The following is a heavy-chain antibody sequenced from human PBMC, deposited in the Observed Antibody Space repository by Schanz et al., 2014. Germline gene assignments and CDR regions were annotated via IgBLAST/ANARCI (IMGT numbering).Heavy chain of an antibody. Sequence: EVQLLESGGGLIQPGGSLRLSCAASGFTFSSYAMGWVRQAPGKGLEWVAAITTAGTKMYYADSVKGRFTISRDNSKNTLYLQMNSLRPEDTALYYCAKGSRSGSKVMDVWGKGTTVTVSS. CDR1: GFTFSSYA. CDR2: ITTAGTKM. J-gene: IGHJ6*03. V-gene: IGHV3-23*01. D-gene: IGHD3-10*01. CDR3: AKGSRSGSKVMDV.